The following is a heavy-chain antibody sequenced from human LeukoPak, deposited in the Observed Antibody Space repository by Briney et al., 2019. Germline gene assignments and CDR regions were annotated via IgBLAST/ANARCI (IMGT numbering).Heavy chain of an antibody. CDR1: SYTFTNYA. CDR2: ISAYNGNT. J-gene: IGHJ4*02. D-gene: IGHD3-9*01. Sequence: ASVKVSCKASSYTFTNYAFTWVRQAPGQGLEWMGWISAYNGNTNYAQKLQGRVTMTTDTSTSTAYMELRSLRSDDTAVFYCARGSRYHDWLSPLDSWGQGTLVTVSS. CDR3: ARGSRYHDWLSPLDS. V-gene: IGHV1-18*01.